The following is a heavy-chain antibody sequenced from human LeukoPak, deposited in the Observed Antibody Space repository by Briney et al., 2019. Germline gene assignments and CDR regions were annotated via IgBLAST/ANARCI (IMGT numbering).Heavy chain of an antibody. D-gene: IGHD3-10*01. J-gene: IGHJ4*02. Sequence: SETLSLTCTVSGGSISSYYWSWIRQPPGKGLEWIGYISYSGSTNYNPSLKSRVTISVDTSKNQFSLKLSSVTAADTAVYYCARYSPGGFGDPRRYFDYWGQGTLVTVSS. CDR3: ARYSPGGFGDPRRYFDY. CDR1: GGSISSYY. CDR2: ISYSGST. V-gene: IGHV4-59*12.